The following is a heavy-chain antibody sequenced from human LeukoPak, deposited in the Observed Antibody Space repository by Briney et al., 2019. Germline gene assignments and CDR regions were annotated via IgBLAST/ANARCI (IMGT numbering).Heavy chain of an antibody. CDR1: GGSINSGTYY. V-gene: IGHV4-61*02. Sequence: PSETLSLTCPVSGGSINSGTYYWGRIRQPPRKGLGWIGRIYPSGTTNYNPSLKSRVTISVDTSKNQFSLKLTSVTAADTAVYYCARGGYCGDDCFFYSWGQGTLVTVSS. J-gene: IGHJ5*02. CDR3: ARGGYCGDDCFFYS. D-gene: IGHD2-21*02. CDR2: IYPSGTT.